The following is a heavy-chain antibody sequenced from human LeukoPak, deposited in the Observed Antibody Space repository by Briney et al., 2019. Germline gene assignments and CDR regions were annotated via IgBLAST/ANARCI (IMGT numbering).Heavy chain of an antibody. J-gene: IGHJ4*02. V-gene: IGHV1-69*13. CDR2: IIPIFGTA. Sequence: GASVKVSCKASGGTFSSYAISWVRQAPGQGLEWMGGIIPIFGTANYAQKFQGRVTITADGSTSTAYMGLSSLRSEDTAVYYCARGSYYYDSSGYYVWGQGTLVTVSS. CDR3: ARGSYYYDSSGYYV. D-gene: IGHD3-22*01. CDR1: GGTFSSYA.